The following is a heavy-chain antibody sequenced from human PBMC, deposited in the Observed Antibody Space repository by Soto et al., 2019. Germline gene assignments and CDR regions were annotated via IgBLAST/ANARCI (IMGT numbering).Heavy chain of an antibody. CDR3: ARDYCGGDCYYYYYYGMDV. Sequence: SETLSLTCTVSGGSISSGDYYWSWIRQPPGKGLEWIGYIYYSGSTYYNPSLKSRVTISVDTSKNQFSLKLSSVTAADTAVYYCARDYCGGDCYYYYYYGMDVWGQETTVTV. D-gene: IGHD2-21*02. J-gene: IGHJ6*02. V-gene: IGHV4-30-4*01. CDR1: GGSISSGDYY. CDR2: IYYSGST.